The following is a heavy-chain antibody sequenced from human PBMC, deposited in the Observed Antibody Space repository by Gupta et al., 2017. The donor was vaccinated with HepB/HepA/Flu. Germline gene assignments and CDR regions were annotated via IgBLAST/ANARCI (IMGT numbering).Heavy chain of an antibody. J-gene: IGHJ2*01. CDR2: NSGKESSR. CDR1: GFAFSSHW. Sequence: EVHLVESGLFLVQPGGSLSPSCAASGFAFSSHWMHWISHVPGKGLLEVARNSGKESSRSVEGCVKRPVTTSRENYNITVYPQTTAVPAEDAGVYDWQREASTKPFDLWGRGTLVTVSS. V-gene: IGHV3-74*03. CDR3: QREASTKPFDL.